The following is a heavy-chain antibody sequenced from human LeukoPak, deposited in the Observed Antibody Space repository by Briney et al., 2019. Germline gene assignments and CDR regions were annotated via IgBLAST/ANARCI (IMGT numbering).Heavy chain of an antibody. D-gene: IGHD2-21*02. J-gene: IGHJ4*02. CDR1: GGSISSYY. V-gene: IGHV4-59*01. CDR2: IYYSGST. Sequence: SETLSLTCTVSGGSISSYYWSWIRQPPGKGLEWIGYIYYSGSTNYNPSLKSRVTISVDASKNQFSLKLSSVTAADTAVYYCARGVVTAMGERVDYWGQGTLVTVSS. CDR3: ARGVVTAMGERVDY.